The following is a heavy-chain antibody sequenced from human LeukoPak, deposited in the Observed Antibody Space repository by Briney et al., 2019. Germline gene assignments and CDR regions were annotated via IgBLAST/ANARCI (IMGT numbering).Heavy chain of an antibody. CDR3: ARDGGFGELLDSYFDY. CDR2: INPNSGGT. CDR1: GYTFTGYY. V-gene: IGHV1-2*02. J-gene: IGHJ4*02. D-gene: IGHD3-10*01. Sequence: ASVKVSCKASGYTFTGYYMHWVRQAPGQGLEWMGWINPNSGGTNYAQKFQGRVTMTRDTSISTAYMELSRLRSDDTAVYYCARDGGFGELLDSYFDYWGQGTLVTVSS.